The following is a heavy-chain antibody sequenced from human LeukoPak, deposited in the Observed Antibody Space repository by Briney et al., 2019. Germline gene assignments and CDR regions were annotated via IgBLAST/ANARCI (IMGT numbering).Heavy chain of an antibody. Sequence: ASVKVSCKASGYTLTDHHLIWVRQAPGQGLEWMGWIRPNNDGIRYAQEFQGRVTMTRDTSISTAYMELSRLRSDDTAVYYCARDLRWLQLPNYWGQGTLVTVSS. V-gene: IGHV1-2*02. CDR2: IRPNNDGI. CDR3: ARDLRWLQLPNY. D-gene: IGHD5-12*01. J-gene: IGHJ4*02. CDR1: GYTLTDHH.